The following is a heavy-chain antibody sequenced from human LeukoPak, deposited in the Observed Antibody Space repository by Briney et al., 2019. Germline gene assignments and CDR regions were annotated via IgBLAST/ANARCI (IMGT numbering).Heavy chain of an antibody. D-gene: IGHD2-2*01. CDR1: GGSFSGYY. CDR2: INHSGST. J-gene: IGHJ6*03. V-gene: IGHV4-34*01. Sequence: SETLSLTCAVYGGSFSGYYWSWIRQPPGKGLEWIGEINHSGSTNYNPSLKSRVTISVDTSKNQFSLKLSSVTAADTAVYHCATPGTKYYYYMDVWGKGTTVTVSS. CDR3: ATPGTKYYYYMDV.